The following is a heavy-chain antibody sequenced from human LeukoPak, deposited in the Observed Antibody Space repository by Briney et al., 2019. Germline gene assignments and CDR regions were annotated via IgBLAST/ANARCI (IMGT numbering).Heavy chain of an antibody. V-gene: IGHV1-2*02. Sequence: ASVKVSCKASGYTFTGYYMHWVRQAPGQGLEWMGWINPNSGGTNYAQKFQGRVTMTRDTSISTAYMELSRLRSDDTAVYYCARSYGGNSAANYWGQGTLVTVSS. CDR3: ARSYGGNSAANY. D-gene: IGHD4-23*01. CDR1: GYTFTGYY. CDR2: INPNSGGT. J-gene: IGHJ4*02.